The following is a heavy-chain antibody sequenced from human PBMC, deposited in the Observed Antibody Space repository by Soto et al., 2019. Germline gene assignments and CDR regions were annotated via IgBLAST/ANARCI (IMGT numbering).Heavy chain of an antibody. D-gene: IGHD4-17*01. CDR1: GFTFSSYA. CDR3: ARRVPSMTTVTHGEEYFQH. CDR2: ISGSGGST. V-gene: IGHV3-23*01. Sequence: GGSLRLSCAASGFTFSSYAMSWVRQAPGKGLEWVSAISGSGGSTYYADSVKGRFTISRDNSKNTLYLQMNSLRAEDTAVYYCARRVPSMTTVTHGEEYFQHWGQGTLVTVSS. J-gene: IGHJ1*01.